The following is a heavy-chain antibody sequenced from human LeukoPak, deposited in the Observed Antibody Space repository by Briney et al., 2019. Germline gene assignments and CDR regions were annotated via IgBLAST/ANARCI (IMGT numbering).Heavy chain of an antibody. CDR2: IKKDGSEK. V-gene: IGHV3-7*01. Sequence: PGGSLRLSCAASGFTFSNYWMSWVRQAPGKGLEWVANIKKDGSEKYYVDSVKGRFTISRDNARNSLYLQMNRLRAEDTAVYYCASGRQLGYWGQGTLVTVS. CDR1: GFTFSNYW. J-gene: IGHJ4*02. D-gene: IGHD6-13*01. CDR3: ASGRQLGY.